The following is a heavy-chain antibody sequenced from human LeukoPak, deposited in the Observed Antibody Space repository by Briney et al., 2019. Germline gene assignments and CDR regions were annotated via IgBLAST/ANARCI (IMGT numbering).Heavy chain of an antibody. CDR1: GYTFTSYD. J-gene: IGHJ3*02. Sequence: ASVKVSCKASGYTFTSYDINWVRQATGQGLEWMGWMNPNSGNTGYAQKFQGRVSMTGNTSIRTAYMELSSLRFEDTAVYYCATKGPSYGNAFDIWGQGTMVTVSS. V-gene: IGHV1-8*01. CDR3: ATKGPSYGNAFDI. D-gene: IGHD3-10*01. CDR2: MNPNSGNT.